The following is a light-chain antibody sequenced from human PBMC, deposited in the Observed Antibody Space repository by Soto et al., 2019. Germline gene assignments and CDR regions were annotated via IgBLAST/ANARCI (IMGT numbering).Light chain of an antibody. J-gene: IGKJ4*01. CDR1: QSVSYN. Sequence: EIVMTQSPATLSVSPGETATLSCRASQSVSYNLAWYQQKPGQGPRLLIYGAFTRATGIPARFSGSGSGTEFTLTISSLQSEDFALYYCQQYKNWLPLTFGGGTKVEIK. CDR2: GAF. CDR3: QQYKNWLPLT. V-gene: IGKV3-15*01.